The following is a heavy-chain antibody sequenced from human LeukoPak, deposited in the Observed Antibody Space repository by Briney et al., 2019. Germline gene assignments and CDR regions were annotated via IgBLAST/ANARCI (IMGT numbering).Heavy chain of an antibody. CDR3: AKDRESAYSSGWPSGY. CDR2: ISYDGSNK. D-gene: IGHD6-19*01. CDR1: GFTFSYYG. Sequence: PGGSLRLSCAASGFTFSYYGMNWVRQAPGKGLEWVAVISYDGSNKYYGDSVKGRFTISRDNSKSTLYLQMNSLRSEDTAVYYCAKDRESAYSSGWPSGYCGQGTLVTVSS. V-gene: IGHV3-30*18. J-gene: IGHJ4*02.